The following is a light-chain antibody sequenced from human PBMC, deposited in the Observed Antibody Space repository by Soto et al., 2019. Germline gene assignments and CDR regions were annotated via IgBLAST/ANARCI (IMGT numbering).Light chain of an antibody. CDR1: RSNIGSNY. CDR3: AAWDDSLSGWV. J-gene: IGLJ3*02. V-gene: IGLV1-47*01. CDR2: RNN. Sequence: QLVLTQPPSASGTPGQRVTFSCSGSRSNIGSNYVYWYQQLPGTAPKLLIYRNNQRPSGITDRFSASKSGTSASLAISGLRSEDEADYYCAAWDDSLSGWVFGGGTKLTVL.